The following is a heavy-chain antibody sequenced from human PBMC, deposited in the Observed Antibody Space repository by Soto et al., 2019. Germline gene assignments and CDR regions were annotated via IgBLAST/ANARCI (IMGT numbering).Heavy chain of an antibody. Sequence: GGSLRLSCAASGFTFTYYAMSWVRQAPGKGLEWVSGVSGSGGNTYYADSVKGRFTISRDKSKNTLYLQMNSLRAEDTAVYYCAKDGRDAEAIPYYFDSWGQGTLVTVSS. D-gene: IGHD3-10*01. V-gene: IGHV3-23*01. CDR2: VSGSGGNT. J-gene: IGHJ4*02. CDR1: GFTFTYYA. CDR3: AKDGRDAEAIPYYFDS.